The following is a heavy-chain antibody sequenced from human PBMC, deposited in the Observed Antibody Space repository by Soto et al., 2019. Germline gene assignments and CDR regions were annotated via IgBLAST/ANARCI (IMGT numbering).Heavy chain of an antibody. Sequence: HPGGSLRLSCAASGFTFSSYGMHWVRQAPGKGLEWVAVIWYDGSNKYYADSVKGRFTISRDNSKNTLYLQLNSLSAEDTAVYYCARDYIEQKYYYDSSGYYWNYWGQGILVTVSS. J-gene: IGHJ4*02. D-gene: IGHD3-22*01. CDR3: ARDYIEQKYYYDSSGYYWNY. CDR2: IWYDGSNK. V-gene: IGHV3-33*01. CDR1: GFTFSSYG.